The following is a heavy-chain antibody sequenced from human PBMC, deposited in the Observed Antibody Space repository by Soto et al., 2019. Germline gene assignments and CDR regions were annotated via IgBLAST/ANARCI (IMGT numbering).Heavy chain of an antibody. CDR3: ATSVYSSSRYYYYGMDV. CDR1: GGTFSSYA. CDR2: IIPIFGTA. D-gene: IGHD6-6*01. J-gene: IGHJ6*02. Sequence: QVQLVQSGAEVKKPGSSVKVSCKASGGTFSSYAISWVRQAPGQGLEWMGGIIPIFGTANYAQKFQGRVTITADESTSTAYMELSSLRSEETAVYYCATSVYSSSRYYYYGMDVWGQGTTVTVSS. V-gene: IGHV1-69*12.